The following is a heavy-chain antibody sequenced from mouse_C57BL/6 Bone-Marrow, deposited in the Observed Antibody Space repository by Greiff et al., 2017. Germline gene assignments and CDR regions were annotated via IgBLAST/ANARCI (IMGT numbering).Heavy chain of an antibody. J-gene: IGHJ3*01. Sequence: VQRVESGAELARPGASVKLSCKASGYTFTSYGISWVKQRPGQGLEWIGEIYPRSGNTYYNEKFKGKATLTADKSSNTAYMELRSLTSEDSAVYFYARFYYYGSTFAYWGQGTLVTVSA. CDR2: IYPRSGNT. CDR3: ARFYYYGSTFAY. CDR1: GYTFTSYG. V-gene: IGHV1-81*01. D-gene: IGHD1-1*01.